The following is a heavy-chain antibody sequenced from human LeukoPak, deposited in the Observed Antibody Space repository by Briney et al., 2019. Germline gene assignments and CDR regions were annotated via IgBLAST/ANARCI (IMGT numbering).Heavy chain of an antibody. J-gene: IGHJ4*02. V-gene: IGHV3-48*03. CDR2: ISSSGSTI. CDR3: AKAEDGDPREYFDY. CDR1: GFTFSSYE. D-gene: IGHD4-17*01. Sequence: GGSLRLSCAASGFTFSSYEMNWVRQAPGKGLEWVSYISSSGSTIYYADSVNGRFTISRDNSKNTLYLQMNSLRAEDTAVYYCAKAEDGDPREYFDYWGQGTLVTVSS.